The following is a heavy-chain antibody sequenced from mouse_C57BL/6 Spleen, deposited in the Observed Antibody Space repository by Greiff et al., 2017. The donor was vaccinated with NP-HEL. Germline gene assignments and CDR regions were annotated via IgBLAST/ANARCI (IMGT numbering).Heavy chain of an antibody. D-gene: IGHD1-1*01. V-gene: IGHV1-61*01. CDR2: IYPSDSET. CDR1: GYTFTSYW. Sequence: QVQLKQSGAELVRPGSSVKLSCKASGYTFTSYWMDWVKQRPGQGLEWIGNIYPSDSETHYNQKFKDKATLTVDKSSSTAYMQLSSLTSEDSAVYYCARYYYGSSYYFGYWGQGTTLTVSS. CDR3: ARYYYGSSYYFGY. J-gene: IGHJ2*01.